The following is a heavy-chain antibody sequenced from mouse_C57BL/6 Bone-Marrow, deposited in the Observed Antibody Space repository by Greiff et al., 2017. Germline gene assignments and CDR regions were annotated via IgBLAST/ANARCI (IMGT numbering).Heavy chain of an antibody. J-gene: IGHJ2*01. CDR1: GYTFTDYY. CDR2: INPNNGGT. Sequence: VQLQQSGPELVKPGASVKISCKASGYTFTDYYMHWVKQSHGKSLEWIGDINPNNGGTSYNQKFKGKATLTVDKSSSTAYMELRSLTSEDSAVYYCARSRWLLNYWGQGTTLTVSS. V-gene: IGHV1-26*01. CDR3: ARSRWLLNY. D-gene: IGHD2-3*01.